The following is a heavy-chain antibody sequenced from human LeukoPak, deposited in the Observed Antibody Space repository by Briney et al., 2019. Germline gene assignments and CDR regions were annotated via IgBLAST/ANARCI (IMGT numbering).Heavy chain of an antibody. J-gene: IGHJ4*02. CDR1: GGSFSGYY. CDR3: ARHGNYYGSGSYY. V-gene: IGHV4-34*01. Sequence: PSETLSLTCTVYGGSFSGYYWSWIRQPPGKGLEGIGEINYSGSTNYNPSLKSRVTISVDTSKNQFSLKLSSVTAADTAVYYCARHGNYYGSGSYYWGQGTLVTVSS. D-gene: IGHD3-10*01. CDR2: INYSGST.